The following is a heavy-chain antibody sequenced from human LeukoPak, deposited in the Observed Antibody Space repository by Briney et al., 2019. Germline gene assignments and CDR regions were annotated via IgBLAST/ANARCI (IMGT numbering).Heavy chain of an antibody. CDR2: IWYDGSNK. Sequence: GGSLRLSCAASGFTFSSYGMHWVRQAPGKGLEWVAVIWYDGSNKYYADSVKGRFTISRDNSKNTLYLQMNSLRAEDTAVYYCARAPRRDGPFDYWGQGTLVTVSS. J-gene: IGHJ4*02. V-gene: IGHV3-33*01. CDR1: GFTFSSYG. D-gene: IGHD5-24*01. CDR3: ARAPRRDGPFDY.